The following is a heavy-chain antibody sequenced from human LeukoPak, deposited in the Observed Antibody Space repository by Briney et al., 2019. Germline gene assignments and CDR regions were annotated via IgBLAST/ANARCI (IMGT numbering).Heavy chain of an antibody. CDR2: IHYSGST. Sequence: SQTLSLTCTLPRGPARHNSYYWSSIRHPPGKEPQRSAHIHYSGSTNYNPSLKSRVTISIDTSKNQFSLKLSSVTAADTAVYYCARDFNYYGSGSFWFDPRGQGTLVTVSS. J-gene: IGHJ5*02. V-gene: IGHV4-61*01. CDR3: ARDFNYYGSGSFWFDP. CDR1: RGPARHNSYY. D-gene: IGHD3-10*01.